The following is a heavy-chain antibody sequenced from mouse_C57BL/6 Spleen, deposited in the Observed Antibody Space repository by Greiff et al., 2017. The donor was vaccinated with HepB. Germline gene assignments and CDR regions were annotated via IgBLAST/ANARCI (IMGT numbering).Heavy chain of an antibody. D-gene: IGHD2-13*01. CDR1: GYTFTSYW. CDR3: ARWGDSLAY. V-gene: IGHV1-69*01. Sequence: VQLQQPGAELVMPGASVKLSCKASGYTFTSYWMHWVKQRPGQGLEWIGEIDPSDSYTNYNQKFKGKSTLTVDKPSSTAYMQLSSLTSEDSAVYYCARWGDSLAYWGQGTLVTVSA. J-gene: IGHJ3*01. CDR2: IDPSDSYT.